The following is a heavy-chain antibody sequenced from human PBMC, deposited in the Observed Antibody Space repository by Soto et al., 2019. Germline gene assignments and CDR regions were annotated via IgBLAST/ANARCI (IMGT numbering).Heavy chain of an antibody. CDR2: IIPIFGTA. CDR1: GGTFSSYA. J-gene: IGHJ3*02. CDR3: ARVPNGYCSGGSCYVFAFDI. Sequence: SVKVSCKASGGTFSSYAISWVRQAPGQGLEWMGGIIPIFGTANYAQKFQGRVTITADESTSTAYMELSSLRSEDTAVYYCARVPNGYCSGGSCYVFAFDIWGQGTMVTVSS. D-gene: IGHD2-15*01. V-gene: IGHV1-69*13.